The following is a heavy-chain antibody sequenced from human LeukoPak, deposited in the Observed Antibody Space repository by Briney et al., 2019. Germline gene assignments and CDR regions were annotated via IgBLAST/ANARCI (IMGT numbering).Heavy chain of an antibody. CDR3: ARGPSSYYGSGSLDY. V-gene: IGHV1-18*01. CDR1: GGTFSSYA. Sequence: ASVKVSCKASGGTFSSYAISWVRQAPGQGLEWMGWISAYNGNTNYAQKLQGRVTMTTDTSTSTAYMELRSLRSDDTAVYYCARGPSSYYGSGSLDYWGQGTLVTVSS. D-gene: IGHD3-10*01. J-gene: IGHJ4*02. CDR2: ISAYNGNT.